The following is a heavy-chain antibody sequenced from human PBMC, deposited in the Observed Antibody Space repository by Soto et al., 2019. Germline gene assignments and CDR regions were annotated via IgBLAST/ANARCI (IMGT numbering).Heavy chain of an antibody. CDR1: GFTFDDYA. Sequence: GGSLRLSCAASGFTFDDYAMHWVRQAPGKGLEWVSLISWDGGSTYYADSVKGRFTISRDNSKNSLYLQMNSLRAEDTALYYCTKDFLNYGDYSDYYYYYGMDVWGQGTTVTVSS. J-gene: IGHJ6*02. V-gene: IGHV3-43D*04. D-gene: IGHD4-17*01. CDR3: TKDFLNYGDYSDYYYYYGMDV. CDR2: ISWDGGST.